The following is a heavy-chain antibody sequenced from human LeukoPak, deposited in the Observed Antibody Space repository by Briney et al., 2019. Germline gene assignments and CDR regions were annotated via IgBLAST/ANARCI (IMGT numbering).Heavy chain of an antibody. J-gene: IGHJ4*02. V-gene: IGHV3-64*01. CDR3: ARVKGRPHYGYFDY. CDR2: ISSNGGST. D-gene: IGHD4-17*01. Sequence: PGGSLRLSCAASGFTFSSYAMHWVRQAPGKGLEYVSAISSNGGSTYYANSVKGRFTISRDNSKNTLYLQMGSLRAEDMAVYYCARVKGRPHYGYFDYWGQGTLVTVSS. CDR1: GFTFSSYA.